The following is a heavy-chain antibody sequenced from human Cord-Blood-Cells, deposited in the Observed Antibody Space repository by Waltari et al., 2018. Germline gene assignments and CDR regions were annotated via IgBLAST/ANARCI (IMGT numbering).Heavy chain of an antibody. Sequence: QVQLQQWGAGLLKPSETLSLTCAVYGGSFSGYYWSWIRQPPGKGLEWIGEINHSGSTSYNPSLKSRVTISVDTSKNQFSLKLSSVTAADTAVYYCARELTGGNNFDYWGQGTLVTVSS. J-gene: IGHJ4*02. CDR2: INHSGST. CDR1: GGSFSGYY. V-gene: IGHV4-34*01. D-gene: IGHD7-27*01. CDR3: ARELTGGNNFDY.